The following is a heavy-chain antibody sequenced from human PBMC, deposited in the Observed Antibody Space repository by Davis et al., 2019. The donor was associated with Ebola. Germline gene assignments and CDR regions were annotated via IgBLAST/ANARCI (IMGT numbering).Heavy chain of an antibody. Sequence: GESLKISCAASGFTFSESWMNWIRQAPGKGLGWVASMNPDGSARYQIGSVEGRFTISRDNARMSLHLQMDSLRVEDTAVYYCVRDRAYRSFDIWGHGTMVTVSS. J-gene: IGHJ3*02. CDR3: VRDRAYRSFDI. CDR2: MNPDGSAR. V-gene: IGHV3-7*01. D-gene: IGHD4-11*01. CDR1: GFTFSESW.